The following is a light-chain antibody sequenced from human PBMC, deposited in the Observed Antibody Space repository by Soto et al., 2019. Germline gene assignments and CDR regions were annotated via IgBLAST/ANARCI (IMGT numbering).Light chain of an antibody. CDR1: SSDVGDYNS. J-gene: IGLJ1*01. CDR2: EVS. Sequence: QSVLTQPASVSGSPGQSITISCTGTSSDVGDYNSVSWYQHHPGEVPKLMIYEVSHRPSGVSDRFSGSKSGNTASLTISGLQAEDEAEYFCFSFTTTSTHVFGTGTKVTVL. CDR3: FSFTTTSTHV. V-gene: IGLV2-14*01.